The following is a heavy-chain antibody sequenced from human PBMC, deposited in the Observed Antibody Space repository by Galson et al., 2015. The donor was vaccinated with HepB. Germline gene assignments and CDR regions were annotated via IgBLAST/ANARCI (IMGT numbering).Heavy chain of an antibody. D-gene: IGHD4-23*01. CDR2: IYWNGDK. V-gene: IGHV2-5*01. CDR3: AHRLEYRGSRWNFDY. J-gene: IGHJ4*02. CDR1: GFSLTTSGVA. Sequence: PALVKPTQTLTLTCTFSGFSLTTSGVAVGWIRQPPGKALEWLALIYWNGDKHYSPSLMSRLTITKDTSKNQVVLTMTNMDPVDTGTFYCAHRLEYRGSRWNFDYWGQGTLVTVSS.